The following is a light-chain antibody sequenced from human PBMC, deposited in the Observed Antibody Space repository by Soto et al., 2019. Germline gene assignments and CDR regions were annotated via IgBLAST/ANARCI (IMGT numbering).Light chain of an antibody. J-gene: IGLJ1*01. CDR1: SSDVGGYNY. Sequence: QSALTQPRSVSGSTGQSVTISCTGTSSDVGGYNYVSWYQQHPGKAPKLMIYDVSKRPSGVPDRFSGSKSGNTASLTISGLQAEDEADYAGSYTSSYVFGTGTKLTVL. CDR2: DVS. V-gene: IGLV2-11*01. CDR3: SYTSSYV.